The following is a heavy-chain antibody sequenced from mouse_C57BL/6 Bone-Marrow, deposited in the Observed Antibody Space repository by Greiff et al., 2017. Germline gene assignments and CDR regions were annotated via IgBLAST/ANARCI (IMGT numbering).Heavy chain of an antibody. CDR1: GYTFTDYN. D-gene: IGHD1-1*01. CDR3: AIKSYYYGSSYQGYFDV. Sequence: VQLQQSGPELVKPGASVKIPCKASGYTFTDYNMDWVKQSHGKSLEWIGDINPNNGGTIYNQKFKGKATLTVDKSSSTAYMELRSLTSEDTAVYDCAIKSYYYGSSYQGYFDVWGTGTTVTVAS. CDR2: INPNNGGT. V-gene: IGHV1-18*01. J-gene: IGHJ1*03.